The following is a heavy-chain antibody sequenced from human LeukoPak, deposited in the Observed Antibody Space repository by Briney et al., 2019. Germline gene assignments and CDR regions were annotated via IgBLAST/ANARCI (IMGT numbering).Heavy chain of an antibody. D-gene: IGHD3-3*01. CDR3: ARDYDFWRGYPLFEP. CDR2: ISSRSSYI. Sequence: GGSLRLPCAASGFTFSSYSMNGVPQAPGKGLEWVSSISSRSSYIYYADSVKGRYSISRDNAKTSLYLQMNSLSGEDTAVYYCARDYDFWRGYPLFEPRGQRTLVTVSS. J-gene: IGHJ5*02. CDR1: GFTFSSYS. V-gene: IGHV3-21*01.